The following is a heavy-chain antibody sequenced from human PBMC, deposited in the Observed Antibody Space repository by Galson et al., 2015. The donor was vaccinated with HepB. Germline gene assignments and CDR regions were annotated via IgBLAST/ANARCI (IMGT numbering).Heavy chain of an antibody. J-gene: IGHJ4*02. CDR3: ARDSSPYYDTSGGALDY. V-gene: IGHV3-48*02. CDR2: ITSDGNAI. CDR1: GFTFSSYS. Sequence: SLRLSCAASGFTFSSYSMNWVRQAPGKGLEWVSYITSDGNAIYYADSVKGRFTISRDNAEKSLYLQVNSLRDEDTAVYYCARDSSPYYDTSGGALDYWGQGTLVTVSS. D-gene: IGHD3-22*01.